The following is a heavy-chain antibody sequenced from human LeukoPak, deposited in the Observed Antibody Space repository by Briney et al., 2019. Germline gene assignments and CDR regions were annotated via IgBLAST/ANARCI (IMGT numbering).Heavy chain of an antibody. CDR2: INVGSGNT. Sequence: HRASVKVSCKASGYTFTGYYMHWVRQAPGQRLEWMGWINVGSGNTKYSQKFQGRVTITRDTSASTAYMEMSSLRSEDTAVYYCARDGIYGDCDIWGQGTMVTVSS. CDR1: GYTFTGYY. V-gene: IGHV1-3*01. D-gene: IGHD4-17*01. J-gene: IGHJ3*02. CDR3: ARDGIYGDCDI.